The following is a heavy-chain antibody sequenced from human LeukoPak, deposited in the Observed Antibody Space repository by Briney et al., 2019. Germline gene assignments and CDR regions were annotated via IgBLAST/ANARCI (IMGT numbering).Heavy chain of an antibody. V-gene: IGHV3-21*01. Sequence: GGSLRLSCAASGFTFSSYEMNWVRQAPGKGLEWVSSISSSSSYIYYADSVKGRFTISRDNAKNSLYLQMNSLRAEDTAVYYCARGFGELFHDAFDIWGQGTMVTVSS. CDR1: GFTFSSYE. J-gene: IGHJ3*02. D-gene: IGHD3-10*01. CDR3: ARGFGELFHDAFDI. CDR2: ISSSSSYI.